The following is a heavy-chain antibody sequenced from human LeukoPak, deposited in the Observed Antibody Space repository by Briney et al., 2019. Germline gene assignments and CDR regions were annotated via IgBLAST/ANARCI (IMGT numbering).Heavy chain of an antibody. Sequence: PSGTLSLTCAVSGGSIITTNWWSWVRQPPGKGLEWIGEVHLNGATHYNPSLGSRVSMSTDKSKNHMSLKLTSVTAADTAIYYCTRESGAFSPFGFWGQGTLVTVSS. CDR1: GGSIITTNW. V-gene: IGHV4-4*02. CDR2: VHLNGAT. D-gene: IGHD1-26*01. CDR3: TRESGAFSPFGF. J-gene: IGHJ4*02.